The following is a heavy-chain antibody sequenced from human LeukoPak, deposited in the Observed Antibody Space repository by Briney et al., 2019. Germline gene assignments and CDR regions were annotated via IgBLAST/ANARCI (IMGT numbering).Heavy chain of an antibody. D-gene: IGHD5/OR15-5a*01. CDR2: INANGIGT. V-gene: IGHV3-23*01. CDR3: AKHPVSGNFDH. Sequence: QAGGSLRLSCAASGFTFDTYAMSWVRQAPGKGLEWVSAINANGIGTFHADSVKGRFTISRDNSKNTLFLQMSSLRAEDTALYYCAKHPVSGNFDHWGQGALVTVSS. CDR1: GFTFDTYA. J-gene: IGHJ4*02.